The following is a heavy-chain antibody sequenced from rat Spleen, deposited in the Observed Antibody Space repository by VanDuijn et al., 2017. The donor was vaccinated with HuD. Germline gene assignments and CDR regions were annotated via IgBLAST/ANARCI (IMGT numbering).Heavy chain of an antibody. Sequence: QVQLKESGPGLVQPSQTLSLTCTVSGFSLTSNGVSWVRQTPGKGLEWIAAISSGGSTYYNSALKSRLSISRDTSKSQVFLKMNNLQTEDTAMYFCASHTMALFDYWGQGVMVTVSS. J-gene: IGHJ2*01. CDR3: ASHTMALFDY. D-gene: IGHD1-7*01. CDR1: GFSLTSNG. CDR2: ISSGGST. V-gene: IGHV2S12*01.